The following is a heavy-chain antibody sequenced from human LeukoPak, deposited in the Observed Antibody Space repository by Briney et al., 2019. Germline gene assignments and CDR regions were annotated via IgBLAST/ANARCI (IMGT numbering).Heavy chain of an antibody. J-gene: IGHJ6*03. CDR3: ARELQYPFYYYYYMDV. D-gene: IGHD4-11*01. Sequence: GGSLRLACAASGFTFSTYWMSWVRQSPGEGLEWVANINQDGSEKNYVDSVKGRFTISRHNAKNSLYLQMNSLRSDDTAVYYCARELQYPFYYYYYMDVWGKGTTVTVSS. V-gene: IGHV3-7*03. CDR1: GFTFSTYW. CDR2: INQDGSEK.